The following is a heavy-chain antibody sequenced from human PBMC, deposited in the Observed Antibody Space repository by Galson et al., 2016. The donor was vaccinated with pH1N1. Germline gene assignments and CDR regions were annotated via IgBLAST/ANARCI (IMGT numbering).Heavy chain of an antibody. CDR3: ARGGSCGGDCYFFDC. D-gene: IGHD2-21*01. CDR1: GYTFTRYE. V-gene: IGHV1-46*01. CDR2: INPFGGST. J-gene: IGHJ4*02. Sequence: SVKVSCKASGYTFTRYEIHWVRQAPGQGLEWMGVINPFGGSTGYAQNFQGRVTMAKDTSTTTVYMELNSLRSEDTAVYYCARGGSCGGDCYFFDCWGQGTLVTVSS.